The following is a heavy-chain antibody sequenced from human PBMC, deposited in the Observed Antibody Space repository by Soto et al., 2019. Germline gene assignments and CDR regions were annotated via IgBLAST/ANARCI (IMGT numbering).Heavy chain of an antibody. CDR1: GYTFTYYY. CDR3: ARDLAAGDH. J-gene: IGHJ4*02. V-gene: IGHV1-46*01. Sequence: QVQLVQSGAEVKKPGASVKLSCRTSGYTFTYYYIHWVRQAPGQGLEWLAIINPASGSTNYAQDFQGRVTLTMDTSTTTVYMELSGLRAEDTAIFYCARDLAAGDHWGQGTLVTVSS. D-gene: IGHD6-13*01. CDR2: INPASGST.